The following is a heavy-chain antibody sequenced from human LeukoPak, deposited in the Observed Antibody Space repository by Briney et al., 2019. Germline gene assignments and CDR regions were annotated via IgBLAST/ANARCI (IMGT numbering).Heavy chain of an antibody. CDR2: IYYSGST. Sequence: PSETLSLTCTVSGGSISSSSYYWGWIRQPPGKGLEWIGSIYYSGSTYYNPSLKSRVTISADTSKNQFSLKLSSVTAADTAVYYCARRTIAAAGWFDPWGQGTLVTVSS. CDR1: GGSISSSSYY. CDR3: ARRTIAAAGWFDP. J-gene: IGHJ5*02. D-gene: IGHD6-13*01. V-gene: IGHV4-39*07.